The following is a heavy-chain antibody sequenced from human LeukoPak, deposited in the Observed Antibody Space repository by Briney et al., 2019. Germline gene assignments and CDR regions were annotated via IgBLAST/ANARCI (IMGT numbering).Heavy chain of an antibody. CDR2: IIPIFGTA. J-gene: IGHJ4*02. Sequence: SSVKVSCKASGGTFSSYAISWVRQAPGQGLEWMGGIIPIFGTANYAQKFQGRVTITTDESTSTAYMELSSLRSEDTAVYYCARSPTYYYDSDFDYWGQGTLVTVSS. CDR1: GGTFSSYA. CDR3: ARSPTYYYDSDFDY. V-gene: IGHV1-69*05. D-gene: IGHD3-22*01.